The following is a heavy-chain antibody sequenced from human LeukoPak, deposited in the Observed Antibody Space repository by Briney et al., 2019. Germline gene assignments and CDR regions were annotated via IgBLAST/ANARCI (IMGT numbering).Heavy chain of an antibody. J-gene: IGHJ4*02. CDR2: INPNSGGT. CDR3: ATRDCGDYVYFDC. V-gene: IGHV1-2*06. Sequence: GASVKVSCKASGYTFTGYYMHWVRQAPGQGLEWMGRINPNSGGTNYAQKFQGRVTMTRDTSISTAYMELSRLRSDDTAVYYCATRDCGDYVYFDCWGQGTLVTVSS. CDR1: GYTFTGYY. D-gene: IGHD4-17*01.